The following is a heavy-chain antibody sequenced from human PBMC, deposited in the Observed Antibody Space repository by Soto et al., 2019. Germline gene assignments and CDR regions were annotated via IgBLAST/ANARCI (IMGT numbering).Heavy chain of an antibody. V-gene: IGHV1-2*02. Sequence: ASVEVSCKXSGYTFSGFFLHWVRQAPGQGLEWMGWINPNSGDTNYAQKFQGRVTMTRDTSINTAYMELSRLSSDDTAVYHCSRVKNYYDSSGPFDYWGQGTLVTVSS. CDR2: INPNSGDT. D-gene: IGHD3-22*01. CDR3: SRVKNYYDSSGPFDY. CDR1: GYTFSGFF. J-gene: IGHJ4*02.